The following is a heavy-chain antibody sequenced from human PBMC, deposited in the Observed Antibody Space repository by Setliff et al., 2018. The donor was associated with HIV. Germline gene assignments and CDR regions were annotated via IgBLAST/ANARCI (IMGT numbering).Heavy chain of an antibody. V-gene: IGHV4-59*11. CDR1: GGSISNHY. CDR3: ARGTLYYDYVWGTPFPFDY. D-gene: IGHD3-16*01. Sequence: SETLSLTCTVSGGSISNHYWSWIRQPPGKGLEWIGSIYYSGSTNYNPSLKSRVTISVDTSKKQFSLKLSSVTAADTAVYYCARGTLYYDYVWGTPFPFDYWGQGTLVTVSS. CDR2: IYYSGST. J-gene: IGHJ4*02.